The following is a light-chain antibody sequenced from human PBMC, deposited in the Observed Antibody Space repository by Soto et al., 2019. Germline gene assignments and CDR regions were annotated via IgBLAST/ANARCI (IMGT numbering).Light chain of an antibody. CDR1: QSITNS. Sequence: DIQMTQSPASLSASVGDRVTITCRASQSITNSLNWYQHKPGKAPTLVVYAASSLPSGVPSRFSGSGSGTDFTLTISSLQHEDFATYFGQQGHSMPFTFGPGTKVDIK. J-gene: IGKJ3*01. CDR2: AAS. V-gene: IGKV1-39*01. CDR3: QQGHSMPFT.